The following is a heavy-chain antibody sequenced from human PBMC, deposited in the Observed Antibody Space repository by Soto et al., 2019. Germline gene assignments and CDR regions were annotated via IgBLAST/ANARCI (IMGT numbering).Heavy chain of an antibody. V-gene: IGHV3-43*01. CDR2: ISWDGGST. CDR3: AKDMGTGTIPSMDV. CDR1: GFTFDDYT. J-gene: IGHJ6*02. D-gene: IGHD1-7*01. Sequence: GGSLRLSCAASGFTFDDYTMHWVRQAPGKGLEWVSLISWDGGSTYYADSVKGRFTISRDNSKNSLYLQMNSLRTEDTALYYCAKDMGTGTIPSMDVWGQGTTVTVSS.